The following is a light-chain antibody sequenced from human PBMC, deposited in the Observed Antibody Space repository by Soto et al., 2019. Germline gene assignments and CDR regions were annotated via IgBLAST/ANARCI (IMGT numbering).Light chain of an antibody. V-gene: IGKV1-39*01. CDR1: QDISVY. CDR3: QQTYSVPLT. CDR2: SAS. J-gene: IGKJ4*01. Sequence: DIQMTQSPSSLSASVGDRVTITCQASQDISVYLNWYQQKPGRAPDVLIYSASTRRSGVPSRFSGSGSGTDFTLTITSLQPEDFATYYCQQTYSVPLTFGGGTKVDIK.